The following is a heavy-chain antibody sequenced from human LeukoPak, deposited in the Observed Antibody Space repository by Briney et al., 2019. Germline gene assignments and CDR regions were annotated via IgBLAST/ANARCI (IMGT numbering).Heavy chain of an antibody. CDR3: ARDIGLAH. Sequence: PSETLSLTCTVSGASIRTYFWSWLRQPAGKGLEWIGRVHSNGDTYYNPSLESRVTVSMDTSKNQFALNLTSLTAADTAVYYCARDIGLAHWGQGTLVTVSS. J-gene: IGHJ4*02. V-gene: IGHV4-4*07. CDR2: VHSNGDT. D-gene: IGHD3-16*02. CDR1: GASIRTYF.